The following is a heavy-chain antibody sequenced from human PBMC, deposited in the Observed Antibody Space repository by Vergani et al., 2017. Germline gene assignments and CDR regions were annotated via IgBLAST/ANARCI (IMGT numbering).Heavy chain of an antibody. J-gene: IGHJ6*02. CDR2: ISSSSSYI. Sequence: EVQLVESGGGLVKPGGSLRLSCAASGFTFSSYSMNWVRQAPGKGLELVSSISSSSSYIYYADSVKGRFTISRDNAKNSLYLQMNSLRAEDTAVYYCARDSSSLKYYYGMDVWGQGTTVTVSS. CDR1: GFTFSSYS. D-gene: IGHD6-6*01. CDR3: ARDSSSLKYYYGMDV. V-gene: IGHV3-21*06.